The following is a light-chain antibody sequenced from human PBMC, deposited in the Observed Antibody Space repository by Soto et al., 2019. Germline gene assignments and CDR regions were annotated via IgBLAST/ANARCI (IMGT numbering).Light chain of an antibody. CDR2: DNV. Sequence: QSVLTQPPSVSATPGRKVTISCSGGSSNIEKNYLSWYQQLPGTAPKLLIYDNVKRPSRIPDRFSGSKSGTSATLDITGLQTGDEADYYCETWDSSLNTVVFGGGTKVTVL. V-gene: IGLV1-51*01. CDR1: SSNIEKNY. CDR3: ETWDSSLNTVV. J-gene: IGLJ2*01.